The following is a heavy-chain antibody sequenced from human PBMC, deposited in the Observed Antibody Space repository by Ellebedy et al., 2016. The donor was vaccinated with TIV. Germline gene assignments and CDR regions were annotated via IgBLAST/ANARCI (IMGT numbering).Heavy chain of an antibody. V-gene: IGHV6-1*01. CDR1: GDTISSNSVS. CDR3: ARQIDYGRIDY. D-gene: IGHD4/OR15-4a*01. J-gene: IGHJ4*02. Sequence: MPSETLSLTCAISGDTISSNSVSWNWIRQSPSRGLEWLVKTYFRSEWYNDFVVSVKSRITINPDTSKNQFSLQLNSVTPEDTAVYYCARQIDYGRIDYWGQGTLVTVSS. CDR2: TYFRSEWYN.